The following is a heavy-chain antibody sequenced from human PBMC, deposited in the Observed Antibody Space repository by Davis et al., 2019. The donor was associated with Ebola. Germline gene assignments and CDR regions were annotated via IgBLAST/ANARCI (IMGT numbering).Heavy chain of an antibody. J-gene: IGHJ3*02. Sequence: PSETLSLTCAVYGGSLSDYYWSWIRQTPGKGLEWIGEINHRGRAKYNPSLKSLAFLSIDTSKNQFSLKVRSVTAADTAVYYCASIHQVRAQNTFDIWGQGTLVTVSS. CDR1: GGSLSDYY. D-gene: IGHD2/OR15-2a*01. CDR2: INHRGRA. CDR3: ASIHQVRAQNTFDI. V-gene: IGHV4-34*01.